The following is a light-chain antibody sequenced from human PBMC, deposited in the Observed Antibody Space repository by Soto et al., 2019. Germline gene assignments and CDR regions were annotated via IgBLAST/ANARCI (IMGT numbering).Light chain of an antibody. CDR1: RSDVGGYNY. CDR2: DVT. CDR3: SSYTSSSTYV. J-gene: IGLJ1*01. V-gene: IGLV2-14*01. Sequence: QSVLTQPASVSGSPGQSITISCTGTRSDVGGYNYVYLHQQHPGKATKLMIYDVTNRPSGVSDRFSGSKSGNTASLTISGLQAEDEADYYCSSYTSSSTYVFGAGTKLTVL.